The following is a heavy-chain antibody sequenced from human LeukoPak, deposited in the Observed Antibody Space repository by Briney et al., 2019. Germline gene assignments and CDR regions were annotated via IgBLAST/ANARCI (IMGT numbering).Heavy chain of an antibody. Sequence: GASVKVSCKASGYTFTTYDINWVRQATGQGLEWMAWMNPNSGNTGYAQKFQDRVTMTRNTSISTAYMELSSLRSEDTAVYYCARVAGNCGGDCYRLVYWGQGTLVTVAS. CDR2: MNPNSGNT. CDR1: GYTFTTYD. D-gene: IGHD2-21*01. J-gene: IGHJ4*02. V-gene: IGHV1-8*01. CDR3: ARVAGNCGGDCYRLVY.